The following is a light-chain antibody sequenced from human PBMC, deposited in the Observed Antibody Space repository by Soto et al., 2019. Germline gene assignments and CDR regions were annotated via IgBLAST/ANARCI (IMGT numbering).Light chain of an antibody. J-gene: IGLJ3*02. CDR2: LEGSGSY. V-gene: IGLV4-60*02. CDR3: ESWDSNTHV. Sequence: QPVLTQSSSASASLGSSVKLTCTLSSGHSSYIIAWHQQQPGKAPRYLMKLEGSGSYNKGSGVPDRFSGSSSGADRYLTISYLQFEYEAGYCFESWDSNTHVFGAGTNVSVL. CDR1: SGHSSYI.